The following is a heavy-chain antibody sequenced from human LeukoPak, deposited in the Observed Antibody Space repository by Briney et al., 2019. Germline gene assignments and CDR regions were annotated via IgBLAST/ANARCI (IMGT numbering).Heavy chain of an antibody. V-gene: IGHV4-39*07. CDR2: IYYSGST. J-gene: IGHJ6*03. CDR3: ARARSITIFGVVNYYMDV. D-gene: IGHD3-3*01. CDR1: GGSISSTSYY. Sequence: SETLSLTCTVSGGSISSTSYYWGWIRQPPGKGLEWIGNIYYSGSTYYNPSLKSRVTISVDTSKNQFSLRLSSVTDADTAVYYCARARSITIFGVVNYYMDVWGKGTTVTVSS.